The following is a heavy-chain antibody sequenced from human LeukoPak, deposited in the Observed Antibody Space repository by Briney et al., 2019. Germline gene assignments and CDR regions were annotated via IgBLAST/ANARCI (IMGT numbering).Heavy chain of an antibody. V-gene: IGHV3-53*01. J-gene: IGHJ3*02. CDR1: GYTVSSNY. D-gene: IGHD3-10*01. CDR3: ARASPYGSGASGAFDI. Sequence: GGSLRLSCAASGYTVSSNYMSWVRQAPGKGLEWVSVIYSGGSTYYADSVKGRFTISRDNSKNTLYLQMNSLRAEDTAVYYCARASPYGSGASGAFDIWGQGTMVTVSS. CDR2: IYSGGST.